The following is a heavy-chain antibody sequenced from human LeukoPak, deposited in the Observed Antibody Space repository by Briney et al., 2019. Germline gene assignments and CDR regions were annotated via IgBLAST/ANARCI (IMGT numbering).Heavy chain of an antibody. J-gene: IGHJ4*02. CDR3: ARDFGNYRVDY. CDR1: GGSVSSSGYY. Sequence: SETLSLTCTVSGGSVSSSGYYWGWIRQSPGKGLEWIGTIDYSGSTYYNPSLKSRITIFVDTSRNQFSLELSSVTAADTAVYYCARDFGNYRVDYWGQGTLVTVSS. CDR2: IDYSGST. V-gene: IGHV4-39*01. D-gene: IGHD4-11*01.